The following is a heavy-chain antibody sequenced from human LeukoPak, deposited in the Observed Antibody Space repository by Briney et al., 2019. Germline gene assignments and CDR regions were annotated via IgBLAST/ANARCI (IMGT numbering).Heavy chain of an antibody. CDR1: GFTFSSYG. CDR3: AKDVVVGAPNYFDY. Sequence: PGGSLRLSCAASGFTFSSYGMHWVRQAPGKGLEWVAVISYDGSNKYYADSVKGRFTISRDNSKNTLYLQMNSLRAEDTAVYYCAKDVVVGAPNYFDYWGQGTLVTVSS. CDR2: ISYDGSNK. V-gene: IGHV3-30*18. J-gene: IGHJ4*02. D-gene: IGHD1-26*01.